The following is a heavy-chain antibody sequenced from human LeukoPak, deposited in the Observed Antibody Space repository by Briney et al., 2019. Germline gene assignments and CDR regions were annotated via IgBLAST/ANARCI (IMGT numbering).Heavy chain of an antibody. Sequence: SETLSLTCAVYGGSFSGYYWSWIRQPPGKGLEWIGEINHSGSTNYNPSLKSRVTISVDTSKNQFSLKLSSVTAADTAVYYCARARLDSIVVVPAAIRNNCSDPGGQGTLVPVSS. J-gene: IGHJ5*02. D-gene: IGHD2-2*02. CDR1: GGSFSGYY. CDR3: ARARLDSIVVVPAAIRNNCSDP. CDR2: INHSGST. V-gene: IGHV4-34*01.